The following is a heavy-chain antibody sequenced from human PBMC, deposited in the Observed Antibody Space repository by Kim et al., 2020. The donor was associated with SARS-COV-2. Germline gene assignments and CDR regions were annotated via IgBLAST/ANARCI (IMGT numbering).Heavy chain of an antibody. Sequence: GGSLRLSCAASGFTLSSYGMHWVRQAPGKGLEWVAVISYDGSNKYYADSVKGRFTISRDNSKNTLYLQMNSLRAEETAVYYCAKDLVDIVVVPAATVWGQGTLVTVSS. CDR2: ISYDGSNK. CDR3: AKDLVDIVVVPAATV. D-gene: IGHD2-2*03. V-gene: IGHV3-30*18. CDR1: GFTLSSYG. J-gene: IGHJ4*02.